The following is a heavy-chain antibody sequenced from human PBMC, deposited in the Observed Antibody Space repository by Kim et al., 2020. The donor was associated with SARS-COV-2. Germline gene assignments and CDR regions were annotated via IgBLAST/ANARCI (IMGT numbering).Heavy chain of an antibody. V-gene: IGHV1-2*02. CDR3: ARETYQLLYGFSYYYYYGMDV. D-gene: IGHD2-2*02. CDR2: INPNSGGT. Sequence: ASVKVSCKASGYTFTGYYMHWVRQAPGQGLEWMGWINPNSGGTNYAQKFQGKVTMTRDTSISTAYMELSRLRSDDTAVYYCARETYQLLYGFSYYYYYGMDVWGQGTTVTVSS. CDR1: GYTFTGYY. J-gene: IGHJ6*02.